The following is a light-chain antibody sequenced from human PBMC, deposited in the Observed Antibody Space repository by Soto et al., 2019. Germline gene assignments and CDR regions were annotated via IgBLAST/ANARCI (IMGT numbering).Light chain of an antibody. Sequence: DIQMTQSPSTLSASVGDTVTITCRASQSISNWLAWYQQKPGQAPKLLIHKASTLESGVPSRFSGSGSGTEFTLTISSLQPDDFATFYCQPYDRFPYTFGQGTKLEIK. V-gene: IGKV1-5*03. CDR2: KAS. CDR1: QSISNW. J-gene: IGKJ2*01. CDR3: QPYDRFPYT.